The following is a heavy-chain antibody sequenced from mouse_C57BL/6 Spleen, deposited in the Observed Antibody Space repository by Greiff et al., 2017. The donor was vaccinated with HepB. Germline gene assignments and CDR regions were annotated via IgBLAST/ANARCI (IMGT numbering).Heavy chain of an antibody. J-gene: IGHJ3*01. CDR3: TAYYYGSSSWFAY. CDR2: IDPENGDT. Sequence: VQLQQSGAELVRPGASVKLSCTASGFNIKDDYMHWVKQRPEQGLEWIGWIDPENGDTEYASKFQGKATITADTSSNTAFLQLSSLTSEDTAVYYGTAYYYGSSSWFAYWGQGTLVTVSA. V-gene: IGHV14-4*01. D-gene: IGHD1-1*01. CDR1: GFNIKDDY.